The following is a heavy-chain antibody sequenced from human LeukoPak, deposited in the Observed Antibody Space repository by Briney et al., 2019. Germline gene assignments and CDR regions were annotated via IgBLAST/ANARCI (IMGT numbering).Heavy chain of an antibody. Sequence: GGSLRLSCAASGFTFSSYSMNWVRQAPGEGLEWVSSISSSSSYIYYADSVKGRFTISRDNAKNTLYLQMNSLRAEDTAVYYCARGGNYDFWFDYWGQGTLVTVSS. CDR3: ARGGNYDFWFDY. D-gene: IGHD3-3*01. CDR1: GFTFSSYS. J-gene: IGHJ4*02. CDR2: ISSSSSYI. V-gene: IGHV3-21*04.